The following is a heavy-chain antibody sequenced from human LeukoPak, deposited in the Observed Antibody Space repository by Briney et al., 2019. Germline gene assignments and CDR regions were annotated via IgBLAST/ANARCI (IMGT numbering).Heavy chain of an antibody. Sequence: PGRSLRLSRAASGFTFDDYAMHWVRQAPGKGLEWVSGISWNSGSIGYADSVKGRFTISRDNAKNSLYLQMNSLRAEDTALYYCAKATVTTPRGYYYYGMDVWGQGTTVTVSS. D-gene: IGHD4-17*01. CDR3: AKATVTTPRGYYYYGMDV. V-gene: IGHV3-9*01. CDR1: GFTFDDYA. J-gene: IGHJ6*02. CDR2: ISWNSGSI.